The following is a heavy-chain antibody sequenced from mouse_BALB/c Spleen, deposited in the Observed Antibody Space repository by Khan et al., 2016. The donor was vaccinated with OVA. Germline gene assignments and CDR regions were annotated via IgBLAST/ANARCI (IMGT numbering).Heavy chain of an antibody. V-gene: IGHV5-6-4*01. CDR3: RRHRDYYGTNPYFDY. CDR2: ISSGGTYT. D-gene: IGHD1-1*01. J-gene: IGHJ2*01. CDR1: GFSFSSYS. Sequence: EVQLVESGGGLVRPGGSLKLSCAASGFSFSSYSMPWVRQTPEKRLEWVATISSGGTYTYYPDSVKGRFTFSRANAKNTLYLQMSSLKSEETAMFYCRRHRDYYGTNPYFDYWGQGTTLTVSS.